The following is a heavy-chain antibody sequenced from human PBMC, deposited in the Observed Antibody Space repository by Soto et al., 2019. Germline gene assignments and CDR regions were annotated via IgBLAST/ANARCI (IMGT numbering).Heavy chain of an antibody. D-gene: IGHD2-2*01. CDR3: ARVEPAGLYYYYGMDV. V-gene: IGHV3-74*01. CDR1: GFTFSSYW. Sequence: GGSLRLSCAASGFTFSSYWMHWVRQAPGKGLVWVSRINSDGSSTSYADSVKGRFTISRDNAKNTLYLQMNSLRAEDTAVYYCARVEPAGLYYYYGMDVWGQGTTVTVS. CDR2: INSDGSST. J-gene: IGHJ6*02.